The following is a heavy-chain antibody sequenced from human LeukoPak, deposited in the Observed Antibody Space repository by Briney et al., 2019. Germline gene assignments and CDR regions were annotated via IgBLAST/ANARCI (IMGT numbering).Heavy chain of an antibody. CDR1: GFTFSSYG. Sequence: PGRSLRLSCAASGFTFSSYGMHWVRQAPGKGLEWVAVIWYDGSNKYYADSVKGRFTISRDNSKNTLYLQMNSLRAEDTAVYYCARASPDCSSTSCRVYNWFDPWGQGTLVTVSS. J-gene: IGHJ5*02. V-gene: IGHV3-33*01. D-gene: IGHD2-2*01. CDR2: IWYDGSNK. CDR3: ARASPDCSSTSCRVYNWFDP.